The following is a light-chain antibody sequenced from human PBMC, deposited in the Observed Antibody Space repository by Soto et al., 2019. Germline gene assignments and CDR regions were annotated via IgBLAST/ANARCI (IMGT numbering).Light chain of an antibody. J-gene: IGKJ2*01. CDR2: EAS. CDR3: QQFNSSPYT. CDR1: QSIVTW. Sequence: GARVTITCRASQSIVTWLAWYQQKPGKAPKLLIYEASSLESGVPSRFSGTRSGTEFTLTISSLQPDDSAAYYCQQFNSSPYTFGQGTKVEIK. V-gene: IGKV1-5*03.